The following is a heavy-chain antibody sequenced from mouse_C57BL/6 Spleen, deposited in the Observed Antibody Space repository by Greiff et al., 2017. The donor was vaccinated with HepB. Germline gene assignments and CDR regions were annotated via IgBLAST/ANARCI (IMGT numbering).Heavy chain of an antibody. CDR2: IYPGSGNT. D-gene: IGHD1-1*01. J-gene: IGHJ2*01. CDR3: ARPSTVVATDYFDY. V-gene: IGHV1-66*01. Sequence: VQRVESGPELVKPGASVKISCKASGYSFTSYYIHWVKQRPGQGLEWIGWIYPGSGNTKYNEKFKGKATLTADTSSSTAYMQLSSLTSEDSAVYYCARPSTVVATDYFDYWGQGTTLTVSS. CDR1: GYSFTSYY.